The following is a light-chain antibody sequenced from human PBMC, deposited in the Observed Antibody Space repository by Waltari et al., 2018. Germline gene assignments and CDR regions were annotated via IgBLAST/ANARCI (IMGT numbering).Light chain of an antibody. Sequence: EIVLTPSPVTLSLSPGESATPSCRASQSVNSNYLAWYQQKPGQAPRLLIYGTSSRATGIPDRFSASGSGTDFILSISRLEPEDFAVYYCQQYTSPSWTFGRGTKVEIK. V-gene: IGKV3-20*01. CDR2: GTS. CDR1: QSVNSNY. J-gene: IGKJ1*01. CDR3: QQYTSPSWT.